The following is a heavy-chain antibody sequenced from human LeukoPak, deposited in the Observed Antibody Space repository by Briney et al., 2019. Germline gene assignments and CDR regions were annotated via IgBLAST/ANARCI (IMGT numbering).Heavy chain of an antibody. CDR1: GISFSSHG. CDR2: LWYDRSNV. CDR3: ARARNDYDSNGFSFLDY. J-gene: IGHJ4*02. V-gene: IGHV3-33*01. D-gene: IGHD3-22*01. Sequence: GTSLRLSCAPSGISFSSHGMHWVRRSPGNGRRWVAVLWYDRSNVYYADSGKGRFAISRDNSKNTLYLQMDSLRAEDTALYYCARARNDYDSNGFSFLDYWGQGTLVTVSS.